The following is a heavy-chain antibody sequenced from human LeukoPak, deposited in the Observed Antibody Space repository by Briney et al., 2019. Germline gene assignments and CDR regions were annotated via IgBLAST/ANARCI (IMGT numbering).Heavy chain of an antibody. CDR3: ARDLGAPYAFDI. D-gene: IGHD1-26*01. J-gene: IGHJ3*02. V-gene: IGHV4-61*02. CDR2: IYTSGST. Sequence: SQTLSLTGTVSGGSISSGSYYWSWIRQPAGKGLEWIGRIYTSGSTNYNPSLKSRVTISVDTSKNQFSLKLSSVTAADTAVYYCARDLGAPYAFDIWGQGTMVTVSS. CDR1: GGSISSGSYY.